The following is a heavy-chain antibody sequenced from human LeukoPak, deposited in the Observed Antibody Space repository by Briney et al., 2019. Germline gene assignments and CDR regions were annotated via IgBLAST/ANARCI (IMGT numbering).Heavy chain of an antibody. J-gene: IGHJ6*02. V-gene: IGHV4-31*11. CDR2: IYYSGST. D-gene: IGHD2-2*01. Sequence: SETLSLTCAVYGGSFSGYYWSWIRQHPGKGLEWIGYIYYSGSTYYNPSLKSRVTISVDTSKNQFSLKLSSVTAADTAVYYCATEVRDIVVVPGRQTPNYGMDVWGQGTTVTVSS. CDR1: GGSFSGYY. CDR3: ATEVRDIVVVPGRQTPNYGMDV.